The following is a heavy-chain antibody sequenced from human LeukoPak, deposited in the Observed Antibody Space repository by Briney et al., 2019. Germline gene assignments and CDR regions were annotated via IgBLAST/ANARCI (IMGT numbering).Heavy chain of an antibody. CDR1: GFTFSTFW. CDR3: VRDYGYNRGWFGAPLDY. D-gene: IGHD6-19*01. Sequence: GGSLRLSCAASGFTFSTFWMTWVRQAPGKGLEWVASIKEDGSEEYYVDSVKGQFTISRDNTQNSLYLQKNNLRVEDTAVYYCVRDYGYNRGWFGAPLDYWGQGTLVTVSS. V-gene: IGHV3-7*01. CDR2: IKEDGSEE. J-gene: IGHJ4*02.